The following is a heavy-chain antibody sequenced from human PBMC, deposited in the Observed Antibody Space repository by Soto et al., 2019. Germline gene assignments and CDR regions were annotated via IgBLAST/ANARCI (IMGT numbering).Heavy chain of an antibody. CDR1: GYTFTSYD. CDR3: AGEVAGRSYQPIDF. D-gene: IGHD2-2*01. V-gene: IGHV1-8*01. Sequence: QVQLVQSGAEVKKPGASVKVSCKASGYTFTSYDINWVRQATGQGLEWMGWMNPNSGNTGSAQKFHGRVTVTRDTSINTNDMGLSSLRSEDTAVYYCAGEVAGRSYQPIDFWGQGTLVTVSS. J-gene: IGHJ4*02. CDR2: MNPNSGNT.